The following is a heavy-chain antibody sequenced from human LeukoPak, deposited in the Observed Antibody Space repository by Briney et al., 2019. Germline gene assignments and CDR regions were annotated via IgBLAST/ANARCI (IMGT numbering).Heavy chain of an antibody. V-gene: IGHV1-69*04. Sequence: GASVMVSCKASGGTFSSYAISWVRQAPGQGLEWMGRIIPIFGIANYAQKFQGRVTITADKSTSTAYMELSSLRSEDTAVYYCARGNYDSSGYKSNWFDPWGQGTLVTVSS. CDR2: IIPIFGIA. CDR1: GGTFSSYA. D-gene: IGHD3-22*01. CDR3: ARGNYDSSGYKSNWFDP. J-gene: IGHJ5*02.